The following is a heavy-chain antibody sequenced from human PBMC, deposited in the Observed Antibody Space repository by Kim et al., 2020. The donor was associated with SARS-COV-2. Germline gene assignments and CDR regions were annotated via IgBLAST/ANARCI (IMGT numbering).Heavy chain of an antibody. CDR3: AKYDSSGYYHFDY. J-gene: IGHJ4*02. V-gene: IGHV3-23*01. D-gene: IGHD3-22*01. Sequence: GGSLRLSCAASGFTFSSHAMSWVRQAPGKGLEWVSGLSGGGGSTHYADSVKGRFTISRDNSKNTLYLHMSSLRAEDTAVYYCAKYDSSGYYHFDYWGQGT. CDR1: GFTFSSHA. CDR2: LSGGGGST.